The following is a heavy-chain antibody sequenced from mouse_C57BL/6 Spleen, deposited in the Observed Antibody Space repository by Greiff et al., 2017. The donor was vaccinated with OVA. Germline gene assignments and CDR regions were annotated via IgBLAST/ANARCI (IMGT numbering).Heavy chain of an antibody. CDR2: IYPGSGST. Sequence: QVQPQQPGAELVKPGASVKMSCKASGYTFTSYWITWVKQRPGPGLEWIGDIYPGSGSTNYNEKFKSKATLTVDTSSSTAYMQLSSLTSEDSAVDYCARGDGYYVYYAMDYWGQGTSVTVSS. CDR3: ARGDGYYVYYAMDY. D-gene: IGHD2-3*01. V-gene: IGHV1-55*01. CDR1: GYTFTSYW. J-gene: IGHJ4*01.